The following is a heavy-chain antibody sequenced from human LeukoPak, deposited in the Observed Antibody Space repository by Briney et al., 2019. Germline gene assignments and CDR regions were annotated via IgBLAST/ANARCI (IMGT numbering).Heavy chain of an antibody. CDR3: ARGGGDCYYGMDV. Sequence: GGSLRLSCAASGFTFSNAWTNWVRQAPGKGLEWVSSISSSSSYIYYADSVKGRFTISRDNAKNSLYLQMNSLRAEDTAVYYCARGGGDCYYGMDVWGQGTTVTVSS. CDR2: ISSSSSYI. CDR1: GFTFSNAW. J-gene: IGHJ6*02. D-gene: IGHD3-16*01. V-gene: IGHV3-21*01.